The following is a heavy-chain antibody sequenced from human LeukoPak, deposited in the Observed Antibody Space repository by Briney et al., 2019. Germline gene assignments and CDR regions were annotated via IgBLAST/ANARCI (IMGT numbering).Heavy chain of an antibody. CDR3: ARGSRTWSGYSDYYYMDV. V-gene: IGHV1-8*01. Sequence: ASVKVSCKASGYTFTSYDINWVRQATGQGLEWMGWMNPNSGNTGYAQKFQGRVTMTRNTSISTAYMELSSLRSEDTAVYYCARGSRTWSGYSDYYYMDVGGKGTTVTVSS. CDR2: MNPNSGNT. D-gene: IGHD3-3*01. J-gene: IGHJ6*03. CDR1: GYTFTSYD.